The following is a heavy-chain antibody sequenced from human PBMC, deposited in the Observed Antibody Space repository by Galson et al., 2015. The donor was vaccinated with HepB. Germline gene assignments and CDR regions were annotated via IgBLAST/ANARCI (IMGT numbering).Heavy chain of an antibody. CDR1: GGTFSSYA. CDR2: IIPIFGIA. V-gene: IGHV1-69*13. Sequence: SVKVSCKASGGTFSSYAISWVRQAPGQGLEWMGGIIPIFGIANYAQKFQGRVTITADESTSTAYMELSSLRSEDTAVYYCARERYCSGGSCYGRGGGMDAWGQGTTVTVSS. J-gene: IGHJ6*02. CDR3: ARERYCSGGSCYGRGGGMDA. D-gene: IGHD2-15*01.